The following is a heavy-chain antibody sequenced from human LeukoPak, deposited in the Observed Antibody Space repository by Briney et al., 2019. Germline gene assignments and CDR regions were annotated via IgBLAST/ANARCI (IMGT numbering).Heavy chain of an antibody. CDR2: IWYDGSNK. J-gene: IGHJ4*02. D-gene: IGHD3-10*01. V-gene: IGHV3-33*01. Sequence: PGGSLRLSCAASGFTFSSYGMHWVRQAPGEGLEWVAVIWYDGSNKYYADSVKGRFTISRDNSKNTLYLQMNSLRAEDTAVYYCARDREYYYGSGSFDYWGQGTLVTVSS. CDR1: GFTFSSYG. CDR3: ARDREYYYGSGSFDY.